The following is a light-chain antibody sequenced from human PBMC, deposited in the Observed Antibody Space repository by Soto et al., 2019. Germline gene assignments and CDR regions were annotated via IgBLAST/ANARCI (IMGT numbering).Light chain of an antibody. CDR3: QQYHNWPPLT. CDR1: QSININ. V-gene: IGKV3D-15*01. Sequence: ETLMTQSPATLSASPGERVTLSCRASQSININLVWYQQKPGQAPRVLIYGASSRASGIPDRFSGSGSGTDFTLTISRLEHDDFAFYYCQQYHNWPPLTFGGGTRVEIK. J-gene: IGKJ4*01. CDR2: GAS.